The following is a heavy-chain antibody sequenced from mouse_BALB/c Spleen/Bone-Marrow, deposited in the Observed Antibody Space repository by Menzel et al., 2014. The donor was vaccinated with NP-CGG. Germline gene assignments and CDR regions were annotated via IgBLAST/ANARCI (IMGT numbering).Heavy chain of an antibody. J-gene: IGHJ3*01. Sequence: DVHLVESGGGLVQPGGSRKLSCAASGFTFSSFGMHWVRQAPEKGLEWVAYIISGSSTIYYADTVKGRFTISRDNPKNTLFLQMTSLRSEDTAMYYCARGGNYAWFACWGQGTLVTVSA. CDR2: IISGSSTI. CDR3: ARGGNYAWFAC. D-gene: IGHD2-1*01. V-gene: IGHV5-17*02. CDR1: GFTFSSFG.